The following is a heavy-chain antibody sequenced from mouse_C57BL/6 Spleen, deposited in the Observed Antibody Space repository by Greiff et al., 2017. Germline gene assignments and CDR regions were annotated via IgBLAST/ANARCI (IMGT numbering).Heavy chain of an antibody. CDR3: ARLYGNYVWYFDV. CDR2: IRNKANGYTT. D-gene: IGHD2-1*01. V-gene: IGHV7-3*01. CDR1: GFTLTDYY. J-gene: IGHJ1*03. Sequence: EVKLVESGGGLVQPGGSLSISCAASGFTLTDYYMSWVRQPPGKALEWLGFIRNKANGYTTEYSASVKGRFTISRDNSQSILYLQMNALRAEDSATYYCARLYGNYVWYFDVWGTGTTVTVSS.